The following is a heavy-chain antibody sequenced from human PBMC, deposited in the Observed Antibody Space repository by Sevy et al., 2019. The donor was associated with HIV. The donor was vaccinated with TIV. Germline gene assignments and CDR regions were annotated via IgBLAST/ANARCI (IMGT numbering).Heavy chain of an antibody. Sequence: GGCLRLSCAASGFSFSEYGMHWVRQAPGKGLEWVAVISHDGRNNKYNPDSVKGRFTISRDNSKNTLYLQMNSLRAVDTAIYYCARDRGESLSSAFNYWGQGTLVTVSS. CDR2: ISHDGRNNK. D-gene: IGHD3-16*01. J-gene: IGHJ4*02. CDR1: GFSFSEYG. CDR3: ARDRGESLSSAFNY. V-gene: IGHV3-30*04.